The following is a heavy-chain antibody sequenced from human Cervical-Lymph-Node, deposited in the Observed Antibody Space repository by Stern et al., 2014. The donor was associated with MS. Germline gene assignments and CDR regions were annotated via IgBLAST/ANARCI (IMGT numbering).Heavy chain of an antibody. V-gene: IGHV7-4-1*02. D-gene: IGHD5-12*01. CDR1: GYSFTNYA. CDR3: ARGGASWLYGMDV. Sequence: QVQLVQSGSELKKPGASVKVSCKASGYSFTNYAINWVRQAPGQGLEWMGWINTNNGHPTSAQGYTGRFVLSLATSVSTAYLQISSLKAEDTAVYYCARGGASWLYGMDVWGQGTTVTVSS. CDR2: INTNNGHP. J-gene: IGHJ6*02.